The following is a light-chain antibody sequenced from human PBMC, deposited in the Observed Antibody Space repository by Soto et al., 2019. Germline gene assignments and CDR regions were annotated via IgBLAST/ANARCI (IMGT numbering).Light chain of an antibody. CDR2: GAS. V-gene: IGKV3-15*01. Sequence: EIVVTQSPATLSVSPGERATLSCRASQSVSGNLAWYQQKPGQAPRLLIYGASTRATGIPARFSGSGSGTEFTLTISSLQAEDFAVYYWQQYNNWPPAFGQGTKVEIK. CDR1: QSVSGN. CDR3: QQYNNWPPA. J-gene: IGKJ1*01.